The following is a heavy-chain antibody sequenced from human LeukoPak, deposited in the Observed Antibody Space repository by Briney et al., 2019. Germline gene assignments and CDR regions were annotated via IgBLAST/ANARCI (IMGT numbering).Heavy chain of an antibody. J-gene: IGHJ4*02. CDR1: GYTFTYYA. CDR3: ATVPLNGYSSGWYSFDY. CDR2: ITPGGGT. D-gene: IGHD6-19*01. V-gene: IGHV1-2*02. Sequence: APVKVSCKASGYTFTYYAMHWVRQAPGQGLQWMGWITPGGGTNYAQKFQDRVTMTRDTSISTAYMELHRLRSDDTAVYYCATVPLNGYSSGWYSFDYWGQGALVTVSS.